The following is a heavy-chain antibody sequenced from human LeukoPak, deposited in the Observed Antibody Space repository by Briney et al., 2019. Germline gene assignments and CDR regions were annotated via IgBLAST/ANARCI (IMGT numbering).Heavy chain of an antibody. V-gene: IGHV3-7*01. Sequence: GGSLRLSCAVSGFTFTAYWMSWVRQAPGRGLEWVASISRDGSDKKYLDSVTGRFTISRDNAKNSLYLQMSSLRAEDTAVYYCARSLESDIWGQGTMVTVSS. J-gene: IGHJ3*02. CDR2: ISRDGSDK. CDR3: ARSLESDI. D-gene: IGHD3-3*01. CDR1: GFTFTAYW.